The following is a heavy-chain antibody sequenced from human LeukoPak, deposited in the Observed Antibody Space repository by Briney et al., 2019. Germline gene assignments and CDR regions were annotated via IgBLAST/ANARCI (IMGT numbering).Heavy chain of an antibody. D-gene: IGHD2-2*01. CDR1: GYTFTSYG. Sequence: ASVKVSCKASGYTFTSYGISWVRQAPGQGLEWMGWISAYNGNTNYARKLQGRVTMTTDTSTSTAYMELRSLRSDDTAVYYCARGATSHFYYYGMDVWGQGTTVTVSS. J-gene: IGHJ6*02. CDR2: ISAYNGNT. CDR3: ARGATSHFYYYGMDV. V-gene: IGHV1-18*01.